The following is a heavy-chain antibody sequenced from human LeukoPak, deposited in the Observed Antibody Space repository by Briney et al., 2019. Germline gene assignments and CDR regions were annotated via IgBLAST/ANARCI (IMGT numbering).Heavy chain of an antibody. CDR2: IYTSGRT. CDR1: GGSITFGSYY. V-gene: IGHV4-61*02. J-gene: IGHJ4*02. Sequence: PSQTLSLTCTVSGGSITFGSYYWTWIRQPAGKSLERIGRIYTSGRTFYNPSLKSRVTISMDTSMNQFSLRLNSVTAADTAVYYCARARVIPASFDDWGQGTLVTVSS. D-gene: IGHD3-16*02. CDR3: ARARVIPASFDD.